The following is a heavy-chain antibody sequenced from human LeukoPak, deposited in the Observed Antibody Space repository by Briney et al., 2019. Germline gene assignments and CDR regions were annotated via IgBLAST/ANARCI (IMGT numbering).Heavy chain of an antibody. CDR1: GGPFSGYF. D-gene: IGHD3-10*01. CDR2: IYNSGTT. J-gene: IGHJ4*02. V-gene: IGHV4-34*01. CDR3: ARRYYYNLGSFPFDF. Sequence: SETLSLTCAVSGGPFSGYFWSWIRQSSGKGLEWIGEIYNSGTTNYNPSLNSRVTISEDTSKNQFYLNLSSVTAADTAVYYCARRYYYNLGSFPFDFWGQGTLVTVSS.